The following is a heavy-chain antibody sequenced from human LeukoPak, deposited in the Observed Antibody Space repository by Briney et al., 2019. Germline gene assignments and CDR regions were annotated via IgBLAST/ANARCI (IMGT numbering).Heavy chain of an antibody. CDR3: AKGSYYDSSGYYYFDY. J-gene: IGHJ4*01. Sequence: PGGSLTLSCAVSGFTFSLYAMSWLRQAPGKGLEWVSGISGSGGSTYYADSVKGRFTISRDSSKNTLYLQMNSLRVEDTAVYYYAKGSYYDSSGYYYFDYWGHGTLVTVSS. CDR2: ISGSGGST. V-gene: IGHV3-23*01. D-gene: IGHD3-22*01. CDR1: GFTFSLYA.